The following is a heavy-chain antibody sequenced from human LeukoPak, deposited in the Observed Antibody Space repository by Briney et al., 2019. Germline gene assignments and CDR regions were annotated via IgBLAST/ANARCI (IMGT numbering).Heavy chain of an antibody. J-gene: IGHJ4*02. CDR2: ISSSSSYI. CDR3: ARVREYYYDSSGYYYAFDY. V-gene: IGHV3-21*01. Sequence: GGSLRLSCAASGFTFSSYSTNWVRQAPGKGLEWVSSISSSSSYIYYADSVKGRFTISRDNAKNSLYLQMNSLRAEDTAVYYCARVREYYYDSSGYYYAFDYWGQGTLVTVSS. D-gene: IGHD3-22*01. CDR1: GFTFSSYS.